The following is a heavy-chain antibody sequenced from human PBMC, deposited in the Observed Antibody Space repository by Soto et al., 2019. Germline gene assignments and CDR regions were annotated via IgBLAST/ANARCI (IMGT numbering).Heavy chain of an antibody. D-gene: IGHD2-21*02. CDR2: ISGYNGKT. V-gene: IGHV1-18*01. CDR1: GYTFSSYG. CDR3: ARGGDVRYHYYGMDI. J-gene: IGHJ6*02. Sequence: ASVKVSCKASGYTFSSYGISWVRQAPGQGLEWMGWISGYNGKTNYAQKVQDRVTMTTDTSTSTVYMELRSLRSDDTAVYYCARGGDVRYHYYGMDIWGQGTTVTVSS.